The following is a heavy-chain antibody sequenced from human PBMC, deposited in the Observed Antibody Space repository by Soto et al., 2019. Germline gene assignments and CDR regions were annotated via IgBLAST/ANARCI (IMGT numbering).Heavy chain of an antibody. V-gene: IGHV1-2*02. CDR3: AREVTMVRGARVYGLDV. CDR1: GYSFTNYY. CDR2: INPNSDDTNGGGT. D-gene: IGHD3-10*01. Sequence: QVQLVQSGAEVKKPGASVKVSCKASGYSFTNYYMHWVRQAPGQGLEWMGWINPNSDDTNGGGTNHAQVFQGRVIMTRALPTSAAYMELSSLTSDDTAVYYCAREVTMVRGARVYGLDVWGQGTTVTVSS. J-gene: IGHJ6*02.